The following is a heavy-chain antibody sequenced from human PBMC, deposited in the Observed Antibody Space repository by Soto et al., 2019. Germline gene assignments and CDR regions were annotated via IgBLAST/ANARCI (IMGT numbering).Heavy chain of an antibody. J-gene: IGHJ4*02. D-gene: IGHD6-13*01. CDR3: AKDSIAAAGTFDY. CDR2: ISWNSGSI. V-gene: IGHV3-9*01. CDR1: GFTFDDYA. Sequence: RLSCAASGFTFDDYAMHWVRQAPGKGLEWVSGISWNSGSIGYADSVKGRFTISRDNAKNSLYLQMNSLRAEDTALYYCAKDSIAAAGTFDYWGQGTLVTVSS.